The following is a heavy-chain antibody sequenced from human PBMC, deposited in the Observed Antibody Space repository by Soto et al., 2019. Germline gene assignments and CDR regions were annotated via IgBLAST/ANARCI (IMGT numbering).Heavy chain of an antibody. Sequence: SETLSLTCAVNGGSFSGFYWTWIRQPPGKGLEWIGEINHSGSSNYNPPLKSRVTMSLDTSRNQFSLSLNSVTAADTAVYYCARMAGPWYFDLWGRGTLVTVSS. CDR3: ARMAGPWYFDL. J-gene: IGHJ2*01. CDR1: GGSFSGFY. V-gene: IGHV4-34*01. CDR2: INHSGSS.